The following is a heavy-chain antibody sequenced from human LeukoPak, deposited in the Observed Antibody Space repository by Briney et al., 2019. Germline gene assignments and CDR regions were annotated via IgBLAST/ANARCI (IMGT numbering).Heavy chain of an antibody. D-gene: IGHD2-15*01. CDR3: ARVDCSGGSCYYGMDV. Sequence: ASVKVSCKASGYTFTSYGISWVRQAPGQGLEWMGWISAYNGNTNYAQKLQGRVTMTTDTSTSTAYMELRSLGSDDTAVYYCARVDCSGGSCYYGMDVWGQGTTVTVSS. CDR1: GYTFTSYG. V-gene: IGHV1-18*01. J-gene: IGHJ6*02. CDR2: ISAYNGNT.